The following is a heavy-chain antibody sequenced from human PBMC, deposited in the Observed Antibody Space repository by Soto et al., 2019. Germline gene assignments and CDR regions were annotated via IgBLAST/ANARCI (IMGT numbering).Heavy chain of an antibody. Sequence: SETLSLTCTVSGGSISSGGYYWSWIRQHPGKGLEWIGYIYYSGSTYYNPSLKSRVTISVDTSKNQFSLKLSSVTAADTAVYYCARVRYGSGSYYPYYFDYWGQGTLVTVSS. D-gene: IGHD3-10*01. CDR1: GGSISSGGYY. V-gene: IGHV4-31*03. CDR2: IYYSGST. CDR3: ARVRYGSGSYYPYYFDY. J-gene: IGHJ4*02.